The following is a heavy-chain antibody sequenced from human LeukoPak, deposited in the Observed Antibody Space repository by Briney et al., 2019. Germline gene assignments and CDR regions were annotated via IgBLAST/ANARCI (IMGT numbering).Heavy chain of an antibody. D-gene: IGHD2-15*01. CDR3: ARALREIILVSLCSGGSCYTYYFDY. V-gene: IGHV1-8*01. CDR2: MNPNSGNT. J-gene: IGHJ4*02. CDR1: GCTFTSYD. Sequence: GASVKVSCKASGCTFTSYDINWVRQATGQGLEWMGWMNPNSGNTGYAQKFQGRVTMTRNTSISTAYMELSSLRSEDTAVYYCARALREIILVSLCSGGSCYTYYFDYWGQGTLVTVSS.